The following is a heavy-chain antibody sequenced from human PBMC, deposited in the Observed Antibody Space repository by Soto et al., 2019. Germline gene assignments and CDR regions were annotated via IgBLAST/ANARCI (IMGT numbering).Heavy chain of an antibody. D-gene: IGHD3-16*02. CDR1: GDSLSTYY. J-gene: IGHJ4*02. V-gene: IGHV4-4*07. Sequence: NPSETLSLTCTVSGDSLSTYYWSWIRQPAGERLEWIGRIHDTGRTNYNPSLKSRVTMSVDTSKNQFSLRVNSVTAADTAVYYCARESVSGTYRFDSWGQGTLVTVSS. CDR3: ARESVSGTYRFDS. CDR2: IHDTGRT.